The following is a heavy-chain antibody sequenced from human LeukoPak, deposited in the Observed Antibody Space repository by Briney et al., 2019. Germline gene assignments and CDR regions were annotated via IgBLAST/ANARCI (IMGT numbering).Heavy chain of an antibody. D-gene: IGHD5-24*01. CDR2: LSWNSDNI. CDR3: AEGDDGYNFLGDY. CDR1: GFTFDDYA. V-gene: IGHV3-9*01. J-gene: IGHJ4*02. Sequence: GRSLRLSCAASGFTFDDYAMQWVRQAPGKGLEWVSGLSWNSDNIGYADSVKGRFTISRDNAKNSLSLQMNSLRVEDTAFYYCAEGDDGYNFLGDYWGQGTLVTVSS.